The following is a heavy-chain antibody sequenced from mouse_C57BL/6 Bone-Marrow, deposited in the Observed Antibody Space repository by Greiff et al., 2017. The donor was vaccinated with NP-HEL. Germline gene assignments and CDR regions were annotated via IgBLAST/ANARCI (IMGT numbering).Heavy chain of an antibody. CDR1: GFSLTSYG. CDR3: ARQRDYEEYYYAMDY. V-gene: IGHV2-6-1*01. J-gene: IGHJ4*01. Sequence: VHLVESGPGLVAPSQSLSITCTVSGFSLTSYGVPWVRQPPGKGLEWLVVIWSDGSTTYNSALKSRLSISKDNSKSQVFLKMNRLQTDDTAMYYCARQRDYEEYYYAMDYWGQGNSVTVSS. CDR2: IWSDGST. D-gene: IGHD2-4*01.